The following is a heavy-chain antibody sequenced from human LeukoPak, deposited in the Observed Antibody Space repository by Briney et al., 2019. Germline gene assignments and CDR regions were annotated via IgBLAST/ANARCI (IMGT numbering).Heavy chain of an antibody. Sequence: GGSLRLSCATSGFIFSRSWMDWVRQAPGKGLEWVANIKEDGSETHYVDSAKGRFTISRDNAKNSLFLQVDNLRVEDTAIYYCSRSLNYWGQGTLVTVSP. CDR3: SRSLNY. CDR2: IKEDGSET. V-gene: IGHV3-7*01. CDR1: GFIFSRSW. J-gene: IGHJ4*02.